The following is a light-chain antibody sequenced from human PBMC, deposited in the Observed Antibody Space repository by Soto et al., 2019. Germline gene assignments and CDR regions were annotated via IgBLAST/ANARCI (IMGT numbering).Light chain of an antibody. V-gene: IGKV3-15*01. CDR1: QSVSSN. Sequence: EVVMTQSPATLSVSPGERATLSCRASQSVSSNLAWYQQKPGQAPRLLIYGASTRATGIPARFSGSGSGTEFTLTISSLQSEDFAVYYCQQYGSSPFTFGPGTKVDSK. CDR3: QQYGSSPFT. CDR2: GAS. J-gene: IGKJ3*01.